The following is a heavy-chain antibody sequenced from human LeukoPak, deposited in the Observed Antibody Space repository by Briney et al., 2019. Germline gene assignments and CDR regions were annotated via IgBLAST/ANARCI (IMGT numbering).Heavy chain of an antibody. CDR3: ARVLTYSSGWYTHDY. CDR1: GFTFSSYG. Sequence: GGSLRLSCAASGFTFSSYGMHWVRQAPGKGLEWVAVIWYDGSNKYYADSVKGRFTISRDNAKNSLYLQMNSLRAEDTAVYYCARVLTYSSGWYTHDYWGQGTLVTVSS. V-gene: IGHV3-33*01. J-gene: IGHJ4*02. CDR2: IWYDGSNK. D-gene: IGHD6-19*01.